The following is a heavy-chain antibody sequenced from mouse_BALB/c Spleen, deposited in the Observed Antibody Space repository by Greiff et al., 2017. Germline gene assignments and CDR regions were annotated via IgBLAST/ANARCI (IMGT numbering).Heavy chain of an antibody. J-gene: IGHJ4*01. Sequence: EVKLMESGGGLVKPGGSLTLSCAASGFTFSSYAMSWVRQTPEKRLEWVASISSGGSTYYPDSVKGRFTISRDNARNILYLQMSSLRSEDTAMYYCARGDYYGSSYYYAMDYWGQGTSVTVSA. CDR3: ARGDYYGSSYYYAMDY. CDR1: GFTFSSYA. D-gene: IGHD1-1*01. V-gene: IGHV5-6-5*01. CDR2: ISSGGST.